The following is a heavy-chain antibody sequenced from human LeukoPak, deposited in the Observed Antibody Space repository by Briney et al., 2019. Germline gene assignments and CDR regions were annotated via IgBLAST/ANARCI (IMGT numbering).Heavy chain of an antibody. CDR3: ARGASYYDFWSGPAPNYYYMDV. CDR2: INPNSGGT. Sequence: ASVKVSCKASGYTFTGYYMHWVRQAPGQGLERMGWINPNSGGTNYAQKFQGRVTMTRDTSISTAYMELSRLRSDDTAVYYCARGASYYDFWSGPAPNYYYMDVWGKGTTVTVSS. V-gene: IGHV1-2*02. CDR1: GYTFTGYY. J-gene: IGHJ6*03. D-gene: IGHD3-3*01.